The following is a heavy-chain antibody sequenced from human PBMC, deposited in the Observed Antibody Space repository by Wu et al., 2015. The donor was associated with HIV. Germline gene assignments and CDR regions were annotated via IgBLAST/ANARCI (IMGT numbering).Heavy chain of an antibody. V-gene: IGHV1-8*01. J-gene: IGHJ6*02. D-gene: IGHD5-24*01. CDR2: MNPNSGNT. CDR3: ARGPPAWMATITGSPYYYYYGMDV. Sequence: QVQLVQSGAEVKKPGASVKVSCKASGYTFTSYDINWVRQATGQGLEWMGWMNPNSGNTGYAQKFQGRVTMTRNTSISTAYMELSSLRSEDTAVYYCARGPPAWMATITGSPYYYYYGMDVWGQGTTVTVSS. CDR1: GYTFTSYD.